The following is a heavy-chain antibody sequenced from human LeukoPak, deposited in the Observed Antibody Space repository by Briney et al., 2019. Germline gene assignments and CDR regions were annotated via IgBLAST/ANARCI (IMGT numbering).Heavy chain of an antibody. CDR3: TRAPPGMTMMTDY. CDR2: VSTNDGNT. V-gene: IGHV1-18*01. J-gene: IGHJ4*02. D-gene: IGHD3-22*01. CDR1: GYTFTNYH. Sequence: ASVKVSCKAPGYTFTNYHIAWVRQAPGQGLEWMGWVSTNDGNTVYAQRLQGRVTMTTDTSTSVAYMELRSLTPDDTAVYYCTRAPPGMTMMTDYWGQGTLVTVSS.